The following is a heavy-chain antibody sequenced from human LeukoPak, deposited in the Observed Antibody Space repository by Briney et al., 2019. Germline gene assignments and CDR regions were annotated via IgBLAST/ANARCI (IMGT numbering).Heavy chain of an antibody. CDR2: ISAYNGNT. J-gene: IGHJ4*02. CDR3: ARDVRVFGVVIGRFDY. D-gene: IGHD3-3*01. CDR1: GYTLTNYD. V-gene: IGHV1-18*04. Sequence: GASVKVSCKASGYTLTNYDINWVRQAPGQGLEWMGWISAYNGNTNYAQKLQGRVTMTTDTSTSTAYMELRSLRSDDTAVYYCARDVRVFGVVIGRFDYWGQGTLVTVSS.